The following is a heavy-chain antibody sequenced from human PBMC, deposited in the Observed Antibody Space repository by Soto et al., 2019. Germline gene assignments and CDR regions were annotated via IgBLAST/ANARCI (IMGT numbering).Heavy chain of an antibody. CDR3: AREEYYYGSGAFFDY. CDR1: GGTFSSYT. V-gene: IGHV1-69*08. J-gene: IGHJ4*02. Sequence: QVQLVQSGAEVKKPGSSVKVSCKASGGTFSSYTISWVRQAPGQGLEWMGRIIPILGIANYAQKFQGRVTSTAEKSTSTAYMELSSLRSEDTAVYYCAREEYYYGSGAFFDYWGQGTLVTVSS. CDR2: IIPILGIA. D-gene: IGHD3-10*01.